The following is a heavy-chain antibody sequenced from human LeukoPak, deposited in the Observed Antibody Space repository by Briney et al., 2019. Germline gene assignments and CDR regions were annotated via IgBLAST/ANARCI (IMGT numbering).Heavy chain of an antibody. CDR1: SGSISSYY. D-gene: IGHD2-2*01. V-gene: IGHV4-59*01. J-gene: IGHJ4*02. Sequence: SETLSLTCTVYSGSISSYYWSWIRQPPGKGLEWIGYIYYSGSTNYNPSLKSRVTISVDTSKNQFSLKLSSVTAADTAVYYCARVLVVPAYFDYWGQGTLVTLSS. CDR2: IYYSGST. CDR3: ARVLVVPAYFDY.